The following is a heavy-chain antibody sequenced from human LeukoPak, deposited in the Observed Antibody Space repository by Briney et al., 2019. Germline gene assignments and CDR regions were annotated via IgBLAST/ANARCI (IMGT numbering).Heavy chain of an antibody. CDR2: MKPNSGNT. CDR1: GYTFTSYD. Sequence: ASVKVSCKASGYTFTSYDINWVRQATGQGLEWMGWMKPNSGNTGYAQKFQGRVTMTRNTSISRAYMELSSLRSEDTAVYYCARGHPYYYDSSGSDAFDIWGQGTMVTVSS. J-gene: IGHJ3*02. V-gene: IGHV1-8*01. D-gene: IGHD3-22*01. CDR3: ARGHPYYYDSSGSDAFDI.